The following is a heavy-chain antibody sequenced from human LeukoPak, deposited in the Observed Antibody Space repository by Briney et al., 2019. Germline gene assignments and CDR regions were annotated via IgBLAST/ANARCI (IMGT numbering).Heavy chain of an antibody. CDR1: GFTVSSNY. Sequence: GGSLRLSCAASGFTVSSNYMSWVRQAPGKGLEWVSVIYSGGSTYYADSVKGRFTISRDNSKNTLYLQMNSLRAEDTAVYYCAKAPRFITFDYWGQGTLVTVSS. D-gene: IGHD3-10*01. V-gene: IGHV3-53*01. J-gene: IGHJ4*02. CDR3: AKAPRFITFDY. CDR2: IYSGGST.